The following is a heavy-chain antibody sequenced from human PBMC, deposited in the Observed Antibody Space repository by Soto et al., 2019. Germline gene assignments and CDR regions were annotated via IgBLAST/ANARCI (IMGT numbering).Heavy chain of an antibody. CDR2: IIPIFGTA. CDR3: ARAPYSRRVPEYFKH. Sequence: ASVKVSCKASGGTFSSYAISWVRQAPGQGLEWMGGIIPIFGTANYAQKFQGRVTITADESTSTAYMELSSLRSEDTAVYYCARAPYSRRVPEYFKHWGQGTLVTVSA. J-gene: IGHJ1*01. CDR1: GGTFSSYA. D-gene: IGHD6-13*01. V-gene: IGHV1-69*13.